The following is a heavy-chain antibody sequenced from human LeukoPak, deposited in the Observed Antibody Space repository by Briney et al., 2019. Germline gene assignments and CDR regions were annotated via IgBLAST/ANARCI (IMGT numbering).Heavy chain of an antibody. V-gene: IGHV4-59*01. CDR3: VRVGGTGHFDD. CDR1: GGSISSYY. J-gene: IGHJ4*02. D-gene: IGHD1-1*01. CDR2: IHYSGST. Sequence: PSETLSLTCSVSGGSISSYYWTWIRQFPGQGLEWIGYIHYSGSTNHNPSLRSRVTMSVDTSRNQFSLKLSSVTAADTAVYFCVRVGGTGHFDDWGQGTLATVSS.